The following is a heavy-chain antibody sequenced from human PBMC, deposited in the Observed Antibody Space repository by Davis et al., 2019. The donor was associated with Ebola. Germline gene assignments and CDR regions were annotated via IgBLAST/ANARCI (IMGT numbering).Heavy chain of an antibody. CDR2: INHSGST. CDR1: GGSFSGYY. Sequence: SETLSLTCAVYGGSFSGYYWSWIRQPPGKGLEWIGEINHSGSTNYNPSLKSRVTISVDTSKNQFSLKLSSVTVADTAIYYCARVMGGCSSTSCFLDPWGQGTLVTVSS. CDR3: ARVMGGCSSTSCFLDP. J-gene: IGHJ5*02. D-gene: IGHD2-2*01. V-gene: IGHV4-34*01.